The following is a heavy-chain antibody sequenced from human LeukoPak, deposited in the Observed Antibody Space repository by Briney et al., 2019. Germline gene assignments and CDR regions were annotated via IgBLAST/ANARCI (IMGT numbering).Heavy chain of an antibody. CDR1: GGSISSYY. V-gene: IGHV4-59*01. CDR2: LDYSGST. J-gene: IGHJ4*02. D-gene: IGHD2-2*01. CDR3: ARDRGSRGGFDY. Sequence: LETLSLTCSVSGGSISSYYWSWIRQPPGKGLEWIGYLDYSGSTNYNPSLKSRVTISVDTSKNQLSLKLNSVSAADTAVYYCARDRGSRGGFDYWGQGTPVTVSS.